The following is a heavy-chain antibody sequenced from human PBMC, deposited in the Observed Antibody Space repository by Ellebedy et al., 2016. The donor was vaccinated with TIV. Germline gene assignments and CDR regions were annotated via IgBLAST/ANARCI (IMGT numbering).Heavy chain of an antibody. CDR1: GLTFSDYY. Sequence: GESLKISCTASGLTFSDYYMNWIRQTPGKGLEWISYISSGSGYTKYADSVKGRFTISRDNAKNSLYLQMNSLRAEDTAVYYCARDLSSAWYWYFDLWGRGTLVTVSS. CDR3: ARDLSSAWYWYFDL. V-gene: IGHV3-11*06. D-gene: IGHD6-19*01. J-gene: IGHJ2*01. CDR2: ISSGSGYT.